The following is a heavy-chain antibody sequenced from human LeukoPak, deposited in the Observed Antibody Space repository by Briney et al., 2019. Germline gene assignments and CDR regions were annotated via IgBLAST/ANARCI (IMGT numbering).Heavy chain of an antibody. J-gene: IGHJ6*02. V-gene: IGHV3-48*04. CDR2: INRDGRST. CDR1: GFTFGGHQ. D-gene: IGHD2-2*01. Sequence: GGSLRLSCAVCGFTFGGHQMNWVRQAPGRGLEWISYINRDGRSTHYADSVKGRFSISRDNAKNSLYLQMNSLRAEDTAVYYCARDQQLGYCSSTSCYPYYYYGMDVWGQGTTVTVSS. CDR3: ARDQQLGYCSSTSCYPYYYYGMDV.